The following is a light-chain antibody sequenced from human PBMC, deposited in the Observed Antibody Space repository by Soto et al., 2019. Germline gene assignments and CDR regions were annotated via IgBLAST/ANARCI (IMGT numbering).Light chain of an antibody. J-gene: IGKJ1*01. CDR3: QEYKSYSWT. V-gene: IGKV1-5*01. CDR1: QSISSW. Sequence: DIQMTQSPSTLSASVGDRVTITCRASQSISSWLAWYQQKPGKAPKLLIYDASSLESGGPSRVSGSGSGTEFTLTIDSLQPDDFATYYCQEYKSYSWTFGQGTKV. CDR2: DAS.